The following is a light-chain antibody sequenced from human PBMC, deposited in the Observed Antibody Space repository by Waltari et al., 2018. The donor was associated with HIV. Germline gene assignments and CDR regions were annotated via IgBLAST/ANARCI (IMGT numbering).Light chain of an antibody. J-gene: IGLJ3*02. CDR1: SSDIGAYDF. Sequence: QSALPQPPSASGSLGQSVTISCTGSSSDIGAYDFVSWFQQHPHSAPKLLLYEVTRRPSTVSARFSGSRSGNTAFLTVAGLQPDDEATYFCSSYGDSLRVLFGGGTNVTVL. CDR3: SSYGDSLRVL. CDR2: EVT. V-gene: IGLV2-8*01.